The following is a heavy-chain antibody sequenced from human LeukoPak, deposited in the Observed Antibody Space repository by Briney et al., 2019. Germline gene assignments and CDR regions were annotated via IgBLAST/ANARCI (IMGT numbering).Heavy chain of an antibody. J-gene: IGHJ3*02. CDR1: GYTFTSYA. CDR2: INAGNGNT. CDR3: ARARTAVFGWFGDPDAFDI. V-gene: IGHV1-3*01. D-gene: IGHD3-10*01. Sequence: GASVKVSCKASGYTFTSYAMHWVRQAPGQRLEWMGWINAGNGNTKYSQKFQGRVTITRDTSASTAYMELSSLRSEDTAVYYCARARTAVFGWFGDPDAFDIWGQGTMVTVSS.